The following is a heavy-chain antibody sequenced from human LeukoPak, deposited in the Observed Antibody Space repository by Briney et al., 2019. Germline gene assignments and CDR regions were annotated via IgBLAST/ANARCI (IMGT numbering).Heavy chain of an antibody. CDR3: ARGGQGAVHD. D-gene: IGHD3-16*01. CDR1: GFTFSSHW. V-gene: IGHV3-74*01. J-gene: IGHJ4*02. Sequence: GGSLRLSCAASGFTFSSHWMHWVRQAPAKGLVWVSFINNDGRATSYADSVKGRFTISRDNAKNTLYLQMNSLRAEDTAMYYCARGGQGAVHDRGPGTLVTVSS. CDR2: INNDGRAT.